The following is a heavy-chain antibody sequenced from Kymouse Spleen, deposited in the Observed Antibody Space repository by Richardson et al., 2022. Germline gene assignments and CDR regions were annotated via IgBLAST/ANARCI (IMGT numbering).Heavy chain of an antibody. CDR3: ARNYYGSGSYYNWFDP. CDR2: INHSGST. V-gene: IGHV4-34*01. Sequence: QVQLQQWGAGLLKPSETLSLTCAVYGGSFSGYYWSWIRQPPGKGLEWIGEINHSGSTNYNPSLKSRVTISVDTSKNQFSLKLSSVTAADTAVYYCARNYYGSGSYYNWFDPWGQGTLVTVSS. J-gene: IGHJ5*02. CDR1: GGSFSGYY. D-gene: IGHD3-10*01.